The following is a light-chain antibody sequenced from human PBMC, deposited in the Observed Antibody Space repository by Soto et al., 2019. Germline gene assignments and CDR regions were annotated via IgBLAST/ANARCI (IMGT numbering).Light chain of an antibody. Sequence: EIVLTQSPGTLSLSPGERATLSCRASQSVSSSYLAWYQQKPGQAPRLLIFGASSRANGIPDRFSGSGSGTDFTLTISRLEPEGFAVFYCQHYGSSPLTFGGGTKVEIK. V-gene: IGKV3-20*01. CDR3: QHYGSSPLT. CDR2: GAS. CDR1: QSVSSSY. J-gene: IGKJ4*01.